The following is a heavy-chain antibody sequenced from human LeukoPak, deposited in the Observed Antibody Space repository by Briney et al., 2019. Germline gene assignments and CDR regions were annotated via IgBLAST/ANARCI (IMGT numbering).Heavy chain of an antibody. CDR1: GFTFSSYG. D-gene: IGHD1-26*01. V-gene: IGHV3-30*02. CDR3: AKDKRTLPSESYYNYMDV. Sequence: GGSLRLSCAASGFTFSSYGMHWVRQAPGKGLEWVAFIRYDGSIKYYADSVTGRFTISRDNSKNTLYVQMNSLRVEDTAVYYCAKDKRTLPSESYYNYMDVWGKGTTVTVSS. J-gene: IGHJ6*03. CDR2: IRYDGSIK.